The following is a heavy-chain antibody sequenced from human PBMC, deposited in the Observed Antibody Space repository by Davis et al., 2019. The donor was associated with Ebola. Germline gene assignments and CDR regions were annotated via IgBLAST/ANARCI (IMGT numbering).Heavy chain of an antibody. CDR1: RFTFSSYG. V-gene: IGHV3-30*02. D-gene: IGHD1-1*01. CDR2: IWYDGSNK. J-gene: IGHJ6*02. Sequence: GESLKISCAASRFTFSSYGMHWVRQAPGKGLEWVAVIWYDGSNKYYADSVKGRFTISRDNSKNTLYLQMNSLRAEDTAVYYCAKDPGTYYYYYGMDVWGQGTTVTVSS. CDR3: AKDPGTYYYYYGMDV.